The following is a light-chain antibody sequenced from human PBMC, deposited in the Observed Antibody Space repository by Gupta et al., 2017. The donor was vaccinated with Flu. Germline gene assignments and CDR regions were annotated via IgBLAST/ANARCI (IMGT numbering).Light chain of an antibody. CDR3: SSYTSTTPFYV. CDR2: DVS. CDR1: SSDVGNSDY. V-gene: IGLV2-14*01. Sequence: QSDPTQPASVSGSPGNSITISCTGTSSDVGNSDYADWYQQDPGKYPKLLIYDVSNRPSGVSSRFSGSKSGNTAALTISGLQAEDETDYYCSSYTSTTPFYVFGTGTKVTVL. J-gene: IGLJ1*01.